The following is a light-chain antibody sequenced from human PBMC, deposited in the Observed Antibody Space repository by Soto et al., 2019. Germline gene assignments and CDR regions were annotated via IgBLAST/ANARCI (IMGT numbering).Light chain of an antibody. J-gene: IGKJ4*01. CDR1: QDISNY. CDR3: QKYNSAPHT. Sequence: DIQMTQSPSSLSASVGDRVTITCRTSQDISNYLAWYQQKPGKVPTLLIYAASTLQSGVPSRFSGGGSGTDFSLTISSLQLEDVATYYCQKYNSAPHTCGGGTKVEIQ. V-gene: IGKV1-27*01. CDR2: AAS.